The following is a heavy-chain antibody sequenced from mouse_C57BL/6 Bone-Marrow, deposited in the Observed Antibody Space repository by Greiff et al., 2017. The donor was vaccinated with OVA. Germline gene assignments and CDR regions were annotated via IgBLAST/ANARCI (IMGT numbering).Heavy chain of an antibody. CDR3: TTRRYYDYDRDY. CDR2: IDPENGDT. D-gene: IGHD2-4*01. J-gene: IGHJ2*01. Sequence: EVQLQQSGAELVRPGASVKLSCTASGFNIKDDYMHWVKQRPEQGLEWIGWIDPENGDTEYASKFQGKATITADTSSNTAYLQLSSLTSEDTAVYYGTTRRYYDYDRDYWGQGTTLTVSS. CDR1: GFNIKDDY. V-gene: IGHV14-4*01.